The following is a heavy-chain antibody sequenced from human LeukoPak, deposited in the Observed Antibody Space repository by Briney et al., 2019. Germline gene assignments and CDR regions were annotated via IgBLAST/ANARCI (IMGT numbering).Heavy chain of an antibody. CDR2: IYYSGST. J-gene: IGHJ4*02. D-gene: IGHD4-23*01. CDR3: ARGYGGLPFDY. CDR1: GGSISSYY. Sequence: SETLSLTCTVSGGSISSYYWSWIRQPPGKGLEWIGYIYYSGSTNYNPSLKGRVTISVDTSKNQVSLKLSSVTAADTAVYYCARGYGGLPFDYWGQGTLVTVSS. V-gene: IGHV4-59*01.